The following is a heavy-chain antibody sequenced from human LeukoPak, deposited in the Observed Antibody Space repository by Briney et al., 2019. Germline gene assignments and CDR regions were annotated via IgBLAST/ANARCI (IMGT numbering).Heavy chain of an antibody. CDR1: GYTFTSYG. Sequence: ASVKVSCKASGYTFTSYGISWVRQAPGQGLEWMGWISAYNGNTNYAQKLQGRVTMTTDTSTSKAYMELRSLRSDDTAVYYCARASDNYFFSSPFDYWGQGTLVTVSS. CDR3: ARASDNYFFSSPFDY. D-gene: IGHD4/OR15-4a*01. CDR2: ISAYNGNT. J-gene: IGHJ4*02. V-gene: IGHV1-18*01.